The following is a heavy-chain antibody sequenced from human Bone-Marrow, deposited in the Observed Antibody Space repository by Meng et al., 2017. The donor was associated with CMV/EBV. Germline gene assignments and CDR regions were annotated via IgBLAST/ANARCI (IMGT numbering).Heavy chain of an antibody. CDR3: ARGKKDFYYDFWSGYGYYYYYGMDV. J-gene: IGHJ6*02. V-gene: IGHV3-74*01. CDR1: GFTFSSYW. Sequence: GESLKISCAASGFTFSSYWMHWVRQAPGKGLVWVSRINSDGSSTSYADSVKGRFTISRDNAKNTLYLQMNSLRAEDTAVYYCARGKKDFYYDFWSGYGYYYYYGMDVWGQGITVTVSS. D-gene: IGHD3-3*01. CDR2: INSDGSST.